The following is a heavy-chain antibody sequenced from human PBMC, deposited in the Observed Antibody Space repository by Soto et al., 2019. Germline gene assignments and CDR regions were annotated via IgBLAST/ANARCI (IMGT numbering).Heavy chain of an antibody. CDR3: AKDRGIIVNAGDALDV. V-gene: IGHV3-23*01. D-gene: IGHD3-16*02. CDR1: GFTLSTSA. J-gene: IGHJ3*01. Sequence: EVQLMESGGGLVQPGGSLRLSCASSGFTLSTSAVNWVRQAPGKGLEWVSYISDSGDRTYYADSVKGRFTISRDRSKNTVSLQRDSLRAKDTAEYYCAKDRGIIVNAGDALDVWGQGTKVTVSS. CDR2: ISDSGDRT.